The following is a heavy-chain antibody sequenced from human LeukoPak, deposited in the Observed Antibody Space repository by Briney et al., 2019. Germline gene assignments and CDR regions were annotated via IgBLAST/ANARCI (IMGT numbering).Heavy chain of an antibody. V-gene: IGHV1-69*05. Sequence: SVKVSCKASGGTFNTYAFNWVRQAPGQGLEWMGRIIPVFGTPHYAQKYQGRLTITTDEFASTVYMELSSLRSQDTAIYYCARIEGDYGVFVSWGQGTLVTVSS. CDR1: GGTFNTYA. CDR3: ARIEGDYGVFVS. D-gene: IGHD4-17*01. CDR2: IIPVFGTP. J-gene: IGHJ5*02.